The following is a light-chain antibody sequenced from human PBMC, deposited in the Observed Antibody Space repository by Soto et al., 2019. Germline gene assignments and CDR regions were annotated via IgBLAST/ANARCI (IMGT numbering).Light chain of an antibody. CDR2: GNN. J-gene: IGLJ1*01. V-gene: IGLV1-40*01. CDR3: QSYDSNLNYFYV. Sequence: QSVLTQPPSVSGAPGQGVTISCTGSSSSIGAGYDVHWYQQVPGTAPKLLIYGNNNRPSGVPDRFSGSKSGTSASLAITGLQAEDEADYYCQSYDSNLNYFYVFGTGTKVTVL. CDR1: SSSIGAGYD.